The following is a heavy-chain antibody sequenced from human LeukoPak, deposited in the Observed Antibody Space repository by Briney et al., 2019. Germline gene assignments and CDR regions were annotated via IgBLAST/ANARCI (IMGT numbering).Heavy chain of an antibody. CDR1: GYTFTGYY. V-gene: IGHV1-2*02. CDR3: ARAGMEVIKVYYYYYMDV. Sequence: ASVKVSCKASGYTFTGYYMHWVRQAPGQGLEWMGWINPNSGGTNYAQKFQGRVTMTRDTSISTAYRELSRLRSDDTAVYYCARAGMEVIKVYYYYYMDVWGKGTTVTVSS. D-gene: IGHD3-22*01. CDR2: INPNSGGT. J-gene: IGHJ6*03.